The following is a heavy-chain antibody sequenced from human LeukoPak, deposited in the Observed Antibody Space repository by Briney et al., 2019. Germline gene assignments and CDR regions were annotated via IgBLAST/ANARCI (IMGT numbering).Heavy chain of an antibody. V-gene: IGHV3-23*01. Sequence: PGGSLRLSCGASGFTFSSYEMNWVRQAPGKGLEWVSGISGSGSSTYYADSVKARFTISRDNSKNTLYLQMNSLRAEDTAVYYCAIGQQLAYFDYWGQGTLVTVSS. CDR1: GFTFSSYE. CDR2: ISGSGSST. D-gene: IGHD6-13*01. CDR3: AIGQQLAYFDY. J-gene: IGHJ4*02.